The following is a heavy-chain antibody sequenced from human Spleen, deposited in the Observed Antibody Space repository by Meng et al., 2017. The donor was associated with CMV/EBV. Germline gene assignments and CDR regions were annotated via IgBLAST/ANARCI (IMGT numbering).Heavy chain of an antibody. CDR2: IRFDGSKK. CDR3: ARSGSSWYVSPENWYFDL. CDR1: GFTFSSYG. V-gene: IGHV3-30*02. J-gene: IGHJ2*01. D-gene: IGHD6-13*01. Sequence: GESLKISCAESGFTFSSYGMHWVRQAPGKGLEWVAFIRFDGSKKYYADSVKGRFTISRDNSKNTLYLQMSSLRTEDTAVYYCARSGSSWYVSPENWYFDLWGRGTLVTVSS.